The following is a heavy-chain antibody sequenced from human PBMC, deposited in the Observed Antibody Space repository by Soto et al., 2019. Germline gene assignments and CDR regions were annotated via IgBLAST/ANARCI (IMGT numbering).Heavy chain of an antibody. D-gene: IGHD2-15*01. CDR3: ARGRYCLTGRCFPNWSDS. CDR1: GDSISTVDYF. Sequence: SETLSLTCSVSGDSISTVDYFWAWIRQPPGQALEYIGYIYKSTTTYYNPSFESRVAISLDTSKSQFSLTVTSVPAADTAVYFCARGRYCLTGRCFPNWSDSWGQGTLVTVSS. J-gene: IGHJ5*01. V-gene: IGHV4-30-4*01. CDR2: IYKSTTT.